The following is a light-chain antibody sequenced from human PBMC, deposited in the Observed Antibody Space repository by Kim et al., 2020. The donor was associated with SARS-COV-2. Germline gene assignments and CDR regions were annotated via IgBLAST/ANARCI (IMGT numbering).Light chain of an antibody. J-gene: IGLJ3*02. CDR1: SGHSSYI. V-gene: IGLV4-60*03. Sequence: SSVKLTCTLSSGHSSYIIAWHQQQPGKAPRYLMKLEGSGSYNKGSGVPDRFSGSSSGADRYLTISNLQSEDEADYYCETWDSNARVFGGGTILTVL. CDR3: ETWDSNARV. CDR2: LEGSGSY.